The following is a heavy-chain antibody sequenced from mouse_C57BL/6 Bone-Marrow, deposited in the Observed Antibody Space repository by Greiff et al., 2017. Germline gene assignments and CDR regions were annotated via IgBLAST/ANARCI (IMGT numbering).Heavy chain of an antibody. J-gene: IGHJ1*03. CDR2: ISDGGSYT. D-gene: IGHD1-3*01. Sequence: EVQRVESGGGLVKPGGSLKLSCAASGFTFSSYAMSWVRQTPEKRLEWVATISDGGSYTYYPDNVKGRFTISRDNAKNNLYLQMSHLKSEDTAMYYCARVNFYWYFDVWGTGTTVTVSS. CDR1: GFTFSSYA. V-gene: IGHV5-4*01. CDR3: ARVNFYWYFDV.